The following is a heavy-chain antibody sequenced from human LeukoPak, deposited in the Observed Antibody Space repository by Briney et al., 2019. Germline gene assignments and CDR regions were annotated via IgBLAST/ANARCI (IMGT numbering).Heavy chain of an antibody. Sequence: ASVKISCKASGYSFNSQGMNWARQAPGQGLEWMGWINTDSGNPTYAQGFTGRFVFSLDSAVSTAYLQISNLMPEDTGKYYCVKEILRFDLWGQGTMVTVSS. CDR1: GYSFNSQG. CDR2: INTDSGNP. J-gene: IGHJ3*01. CDR3: VKEILRFDL. V-gene: IGHV7-4-1*02.